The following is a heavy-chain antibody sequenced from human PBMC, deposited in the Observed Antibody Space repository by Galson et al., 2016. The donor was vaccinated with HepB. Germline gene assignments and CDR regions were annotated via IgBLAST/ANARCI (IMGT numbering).Heavy chain of an antibody. D-gene: IGHD5-24*01. CDR3: ARRPGRGDGSAFDL. CDR1: GFSLRSNAVG. V-gene: IGHV2-5*02. J-gene: IGHJ2*01. Sequence: PALVKPTQTLTLTCTLSGFSLRSNAVGVAWTRQAPGKALEWLTIIYWDGEKKYIPSLRGRLTITEDTSKNQVVLTLTNVDSLDTGTYYCARRPGRGDGSAFDLWGRGTLVTVSS. CDR2: IYWDGEK.